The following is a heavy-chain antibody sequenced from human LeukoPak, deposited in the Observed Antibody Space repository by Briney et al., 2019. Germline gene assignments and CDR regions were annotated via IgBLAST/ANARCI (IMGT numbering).Heavy chain of an antibody. CDR1: GGTFSTYT. CDR2: IIPILGIA. D-gene: IGHD2-21*01. J-gene: IGHJ4*02. Sequence: GSSVKVSCKASGGTFSTYTISWVRQAPGQGLEWMGRIIPILGIANYAQKFQGRVTITADKSTSTAYMELSSLRSEDTAVYYCARVPVKAYCGGDCYIDYWGQGTLVTVSS. V-gene: IGHV1-69*02. CDR3: ARVPVKAYCGGDCYIDY.